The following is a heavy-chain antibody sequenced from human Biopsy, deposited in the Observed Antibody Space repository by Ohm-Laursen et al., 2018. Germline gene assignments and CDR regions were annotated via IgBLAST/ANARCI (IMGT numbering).Heavy chain of an antibody. CDR2: ISSGGSTI. Sequence: SLRLSCTASGFTFSDYQMSWIRQTPGKGLEWVSHISSGGSTIFHADSAKGRFTISRDDAKGSLYLQMTNLRAEDTAVYYCAKSPSITMMTNWFDSWGQGTLVTVSS. J-gene: IGHJ5*01. CDR1: GFTFSDYQ. V-gene: IGHV3-11*01. D-gene: IGHD3-22*01. CDR3: AKSPSITMMTNWFDS.